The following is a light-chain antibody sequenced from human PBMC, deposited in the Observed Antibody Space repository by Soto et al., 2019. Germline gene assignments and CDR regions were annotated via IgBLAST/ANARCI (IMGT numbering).Light chain of an antibody. CDR3: SSYTSSSTLHWV. CDR2: EVS. CDR1: SSDVGGYNY. J-gene: IGLJ3*02. V-gene: IGLV2-14*01. Sequence: QSALTQPASVSGSPGQSITISCTGTSSDVGGYNYVSWHQQHPGKAPKLMIYEVSNRPSGVSNRFSGSKSGNTASLTISGLQAEDEADYYCSSYTSSSTLHWVFGGGTKLTVL.